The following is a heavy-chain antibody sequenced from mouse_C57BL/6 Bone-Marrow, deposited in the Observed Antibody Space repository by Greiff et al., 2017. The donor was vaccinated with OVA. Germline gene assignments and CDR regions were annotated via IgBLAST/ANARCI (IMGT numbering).Heavy chain of an antibody. Sequence: VQLQQSGPELVKPGASVKISCKASGYTFTDYYMNWVKQSHGKSLEWIGDINPNNGGTSYNQKFKGKATLTVDKSSSTAYMELRSLTSEDSAVYYCARCSTVVATYYFDYWGQGTTLTVSS. D-gene: IGHD1-1*01. J-gene: IGHJ2*01. CDR2: INPNNGGT. V-gene: IGHV1-26*01. CDR3: ARCSTVVATYYFDY. CDR1: GYTFTDYY.